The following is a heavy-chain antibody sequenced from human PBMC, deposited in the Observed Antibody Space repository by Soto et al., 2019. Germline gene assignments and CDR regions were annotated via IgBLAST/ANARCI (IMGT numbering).Heavy chain of an antibody. V-gene: IGHV3-48*01. D-gene: IGHD6-19*01. Sequence: GGSLRLSCAASGFTFSSYSMNWVRQAPGKGLEWVSYITSTSSTIYYADSVKGRFTISRDNAKNSLYLQMNSLRAEDTAVYYCASQYSSGWYLFGPIDIWGQGTMVTVSS. CDR2: ITSTSSTI. J-gene: IGHJ3*02. CDR1: GFTFSSYS. CDR3: ASQYSSGWYLFGPIDI.